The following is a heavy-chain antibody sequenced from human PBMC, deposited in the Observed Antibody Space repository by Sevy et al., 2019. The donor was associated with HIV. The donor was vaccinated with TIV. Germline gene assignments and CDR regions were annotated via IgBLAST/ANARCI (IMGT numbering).Heavy chain of an antibody. J-gene: IGHJ4*02. CDR2: ISYDGSNK. V-gene: IGHV3-30-3*01. D-gene: IGHD6-13*01. CDR1: GFTFSSYA. CDR3: ARASQYSSSWYYFDY. Sequence: GGSLRLSCAASGFTFSSYAMHWVRQAPGKGLEWVAVISYDGSNKYYADSVKGRFTISRENSKNTLYLQMNSLRAEDTAVYYCARASQYSSSWYYFDYWGQGTLVTVSS.